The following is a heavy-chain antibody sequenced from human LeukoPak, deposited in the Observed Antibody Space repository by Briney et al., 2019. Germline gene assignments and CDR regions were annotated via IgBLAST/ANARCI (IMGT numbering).Heavy chain of an antibody. J-gene: IGHJ6*02. D-gene: IGHD6-13*01. Sequence: SETLSLTCTVTGGSISSYCWSWVRQPPGKGLEWIGYIYYSGSTNYNPSLKSRVTISVDTSKNQFSLKLSSVTAADTAVYYCARSVYSSSWYEYYYGLDVWGQGTTVTVSS. CDR2: IYYSGST. CDR1: GGSISSYC. V-gene: IGHV4-59*01. CDR3: ARSVYSSSWYEYYYGLDV.